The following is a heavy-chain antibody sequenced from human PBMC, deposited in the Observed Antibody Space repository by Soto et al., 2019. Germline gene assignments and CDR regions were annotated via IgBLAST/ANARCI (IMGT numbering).Heavy chain of an antibody. D-gene: IGHD2-2*01. CDR3: ARAVYCSSIRCYFDY. J-gene: IGHJ4*02. V-gene: IGHV3-23*01. Sequence: PGGSLRLSCAASGFTFSIYSMSWVRQAPGKGLEWVSIISDSGGRTDHADSVKGRFTISRDSSKKTLYLQMNSLRAEDTAVYHCARAVYCSSIRCYFDYWGQGTLVTVSS. CDR1: GFTFSIYS. CDR2: ISDSGGRT.